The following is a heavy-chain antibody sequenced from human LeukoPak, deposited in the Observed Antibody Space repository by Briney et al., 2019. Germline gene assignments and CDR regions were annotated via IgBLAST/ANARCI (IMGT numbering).Heavy chain of an antibody. CDR3: AYGPYGSNGSSPHY. CDR2: IRYDESNK. V-gene: IGHV3-30*02. CDR1: GFTFSSYA. Sequence: GGSLRLSCAASGFTFSSYAMHWVRQAPGKGLEWVAFIRYDESNKSYGDSVKGRFTISRDNAKNTLYLQMNSLRTEDTAVYYCAYGPYGSNGSSPHYWGQGTLVTVSS. D-gene: IGHD3-22*01. J-gene: IGHJ4*02.